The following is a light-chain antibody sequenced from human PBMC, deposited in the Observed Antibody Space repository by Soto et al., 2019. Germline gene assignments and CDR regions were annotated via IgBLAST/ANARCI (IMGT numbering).Light chain of an antibody. V-gene: IGKV1-33*01. CDR3: QQYDNLPSRA. J-gene: IGKJ1*01. CDR1: QEISNY. CDR2: DAS. Sequence: DIQMTQSPSSLSASVGDRVTITCQACQEISNYLNWYQQKPGKAPKLLIYDASNLETGVPSRFSGSGSGTDFTFTISSLQPEDIATYYCQQYDNLPSRAFGQGTKVEIK.